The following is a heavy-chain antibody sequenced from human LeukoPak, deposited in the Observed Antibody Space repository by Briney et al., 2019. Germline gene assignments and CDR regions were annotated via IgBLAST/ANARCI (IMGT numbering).Heavy chain of an antibody. Sequence: ASVKVSCKASGYTFTSYYMHWVRQAPGQGLEWMGIINPSGGSTSYAQKFQGRVTMTRDTSTSTVYMGLSSLRSEDTAVYYCARSQNLALDDYWGQGTLVTVSS. CDR3: ARSQNLALDDY. CDR2: INPSGGST. J-gene: IGHJ4*02. V-gene: IGHV1-46*01. CDR1: GYTFTSYY. D-gene: IGHD6-19*01.